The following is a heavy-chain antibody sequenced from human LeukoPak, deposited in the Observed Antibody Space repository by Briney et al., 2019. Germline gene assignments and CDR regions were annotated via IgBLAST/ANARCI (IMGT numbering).Heavy chain of an antibody. CDR2: ISSSGSTI. Sequence: GGSLRLSCAASGFTFSDYYMSWIRQAPGKGLEWVSYISSSGSTIYYADSVKGRFTISRGNAKNSLYLQMNSLRAEDTAVYYCARDPGYCSGGSCYSGWFDPWGQGTLVTVSS. D-gene: IGHD2-15*01. CDR1: GFTFSDYY. CDR3: ARDPGYCSGGSCYSGWFDP. J-gene: IGHJ5*02. V-gene: IGHV3-11*01.